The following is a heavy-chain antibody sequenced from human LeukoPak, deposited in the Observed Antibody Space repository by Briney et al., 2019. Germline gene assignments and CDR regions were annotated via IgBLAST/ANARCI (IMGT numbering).Heavy chain of an antibody. CDR2: ISVASNT. CDR3: ADYGVSGVKNNFY. V-gene: IGHV3-23*01. Sequence: GGSLRLSCAASGLAFSSYAMSWVRQAPGKGLEWVSTISVASNTFYADSVKGRFTISRDNSRNTVYLQMTSLRADDTAVYYCADYGVSGVKNNFYWGQGTLVTVSS. CDR1: GLAFSSYA. D-gene: IGHD3-3*01. J-gene: IGHJ4*02.